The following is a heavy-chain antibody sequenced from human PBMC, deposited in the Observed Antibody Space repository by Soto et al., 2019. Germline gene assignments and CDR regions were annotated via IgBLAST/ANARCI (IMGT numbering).Heavy chain of an antibody. CDR2: ISNRGTP. CDR1: GDSISSDNYF. J-gene: IGHJ3*02. D-gene: IGHD2-15*01. CDR3: AREVIVVTLYDASDS. V-gene: IGHV4-30-4*01. Sequence: SATLSLTCTVFGDSISSDNYFWIWIRQPPGQGLKRIGNISNRGTPYFTPSLKSRVTISLDTSKNRFSLDIYSVTAADTAVYYFAREVIVVTLYDASDSWGQGTMITVSS.